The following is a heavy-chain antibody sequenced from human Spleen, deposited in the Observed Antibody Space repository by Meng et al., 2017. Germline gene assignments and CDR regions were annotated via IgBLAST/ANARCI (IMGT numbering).Heavy chain of an antibody. V-gene: IGHV1-18*04. CDR3: ARDPSNTSGRYAYFDY. Sequence: QVQLVQSGAEVRKPGASVTVSCKASGYDFTSYYMHWVRQAPGQGLEWMGWISCYNGDTMYAQKFQGRVTMTTDRSTSTAYMDLRSLRSDDTAVYYCARDPSNTSGRYAYFDYWGQGTLVTVSS. CDR2: ISCYNGDT. D-gene: IGHD6-19*01. J-gene: IGHJ4*02. CDR1: GYDFTSYY.